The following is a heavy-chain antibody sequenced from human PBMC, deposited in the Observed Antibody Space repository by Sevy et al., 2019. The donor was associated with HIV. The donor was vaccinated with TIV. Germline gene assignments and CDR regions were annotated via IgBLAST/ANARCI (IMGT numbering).Heavy chain of an antibody. J-gene: IGHJ4*02. CDR3: AGENAWGRGYS. Sequence: SETLSLTCTVSGGSITSLYWNWIRQPPGKGLEWIANIYYNGHINYNPSLKSRVTLTLDPSKNQYSLRLSSVTAADTAMYYCAGENAWGRGYSWGQGTLVTVSS. CDR2: IYYNGHI. CDR1: GGSITSLY. D-gene: IGHD1-26*01. V-gene: IGHV4-59*08.